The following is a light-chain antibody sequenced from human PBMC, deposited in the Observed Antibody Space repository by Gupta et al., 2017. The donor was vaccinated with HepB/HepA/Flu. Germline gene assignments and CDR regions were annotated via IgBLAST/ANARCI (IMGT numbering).Light chain of an antibody. V-gene: IGKV2-28*01. Sequence: IVVTQSPLSLPVTPGEPASISCRSSQSLLHRNEYNSLDWYLQKAGQSPQLLIYMGSTRASGVPDRSSGSRSGTDFTLTISRGEVEDVGIYYCRQALQTPITFGQGTQMDIK. CDR3: RQALQTPIT. J-gene: IGKJ5*01. CDR1: QSLLHRNEYNS. CDR2: MGS.